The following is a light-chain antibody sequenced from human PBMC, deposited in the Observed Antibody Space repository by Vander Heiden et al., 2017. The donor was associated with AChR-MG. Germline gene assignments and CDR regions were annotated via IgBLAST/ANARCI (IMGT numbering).Light chain of an antibody. J-gene: IGKJ3*01. CDR1: QGISSY. CDR2: SAS. V-gene: IGKV1-27*01. Sequence: DIQLTQSPSSLSASVGDRVTLTCRVSQGISSYLHCYRQKPGKVPNLLIYSASNLQSGVPSRFSGSGSGTDFILTISSLQPKHVATYYGQRTDNAPRFTFGHGTKVDIK. CDR3: QRTDNAPRFT.